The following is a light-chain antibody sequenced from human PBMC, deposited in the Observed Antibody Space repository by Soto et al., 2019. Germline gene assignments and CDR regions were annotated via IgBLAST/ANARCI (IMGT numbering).Light chain of an antibody. J-gene: IGLJ2*01. CDR3: ISYAGSNNPA. CDR2: DVN. CDR1: SSDVGGYNY. V-gene: IGLV2-8*01. Sequence: QSALTQPPSASGSPGQSVAISCSGTSSDVGGYNYVSWYQQHPGKAPKLTIYDVNKRPSGVTDRFSGSKSGNTASLTVSGLQAEDEADYYCISYAGSNNPAFGGGTKLTVL.